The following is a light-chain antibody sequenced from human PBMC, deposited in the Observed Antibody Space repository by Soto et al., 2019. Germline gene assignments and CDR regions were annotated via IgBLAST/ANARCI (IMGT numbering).Light chain of an antibody. Sequence: EIVMTQSPATLSVSPVERATLSCRASQSVSSNLAWYQQKPGQAPRLLIYGASTRATGIPARFSGSGSGTEFTLTISSLQSEDVAVYYCQQYNNWPPLTFGQGTKVDI. V-gene: IGKV3-15*01. J-gene: IGKJ1*01. CDR2: GAS. CDR3: QQYNNWPPLT. CDR1: QSVSSN.